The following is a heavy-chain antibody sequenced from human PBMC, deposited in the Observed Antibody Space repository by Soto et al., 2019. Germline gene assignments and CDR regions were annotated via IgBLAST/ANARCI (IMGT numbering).Heavy chain of an antibody. CDR1: VDSINNYS. J-gene: IGHJ3*02. D-gene: IGHD3-10*01. CDR2: IYTSGTT. V-gene: IGHV4-4*07. Sequence: PSETLSLTCTVSVDSINNYSWSWMRQPAGKGLEWIGRIYTSGTTNYNPSLKSRITMSVDTSKNQFSLELSSVTAADTAVYYCAGYNYGSYAFDIWGQGTMVTVSS. CDR3: AGYNYGSYAFDI.